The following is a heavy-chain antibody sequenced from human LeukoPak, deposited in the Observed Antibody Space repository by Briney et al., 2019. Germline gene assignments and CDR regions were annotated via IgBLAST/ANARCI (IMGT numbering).Heavy chain of an antibody. CDR1: GDSISSYY. V-gene: IGHV4-59*01. CDR2: IYYSGST. D-gene: IGHD3-22*01. J-gene: IGHJ4*02. CDR3: ARVNYYDSSGTDY. Sequence: SETLSLTCTVSGDSISSYYWSWIRQPPGKGLEWIGYIYYSGSTNYNPALKSRVTISVDTSKNQFSLRLSSVTAADTAVYYCARVNYYDSSGTDYWGQGTLVTVSS.